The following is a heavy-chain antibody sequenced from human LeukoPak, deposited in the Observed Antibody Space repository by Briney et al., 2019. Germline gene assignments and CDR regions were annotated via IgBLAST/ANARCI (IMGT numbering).Heavy chain of an antibody. Sequence: ASVKVSFKASGYTFTGYYMHWVRQAPGQGLEWMGWINPNSGGTNYAQKFQGRVTMTRDTSISTAYMELSRLRSDDTAVYYCARVNYDILTGYYGCMDVWGQGTTVTVSS. CDR1: GYTFTGYY. V-gene: IGHV1-2*02. CDR2: INPNSGGT. CDR3: ARVNYDILTGYYGCMDV. D-gene: IGHD3-9*01. J-gene: IGHJ6*02.